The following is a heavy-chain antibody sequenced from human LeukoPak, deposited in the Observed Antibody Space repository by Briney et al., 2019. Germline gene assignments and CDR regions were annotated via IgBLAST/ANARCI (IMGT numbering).Heavy chain of an antibody. J-gene: IGHJ4*02. Sequence: GGSLRLSCTASGFTFGDYAMSWFRQAPGKGLEWVGFIRSKAYGGTTEYAASVKGRFTISRDDSKSIAYLQMNSLKTEDTAVYYCTRARHYYGSGYYFDYWGQGTLVTVSS. CDR1: GFTFGDYA. CDR2: IRSKAYGGTT. V-gene: IGHV3-49*03. CDR3: TRARHYYGSGYYFDY. D-gene: IGHD3-10*01.